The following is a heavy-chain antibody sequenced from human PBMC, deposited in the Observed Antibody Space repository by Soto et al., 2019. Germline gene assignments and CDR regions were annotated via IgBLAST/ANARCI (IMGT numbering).Heavy chain of an antibody. CDR2: IYSGGST. J-gene: IGHJ5*02. CDR3: ARDRLGYCSGGSCYYHWFDP. CDR1: GFTVSSNY. V-gene: IGHV3-66*01. Sequence: GGSLRLSCAASGFTVSSNYMSWVRQAPGKGLEWVSVIYSGGSTYYADSVKGRFTISRDNSKNTLYLQMNSLRAEDTAVYYCARDRLGYCSGGSCYYHWFDPWGQGTRVTVAS. D-gene: IGHD2-15*01.